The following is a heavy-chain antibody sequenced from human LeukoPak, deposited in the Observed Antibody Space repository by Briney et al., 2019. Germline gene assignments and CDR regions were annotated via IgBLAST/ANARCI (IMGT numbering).Heavy chain of an antibody. CDR1: GCTFNSYA. CDR2: ISYDGSNK. Sequence: GRSLRLSCAASGCTFNSYAMHGVRQAPGKGLEWVAVISYDGSNKYYADSVKGRFTISRDNSKNTLYLQMNSQRAEDTAVYYCARGRGYCSGGSCYVLDYYYYGMDVWGKGTTVTVSS. D-gene: IGHD2-15*01. CDR3: ARGRGYCSGGSCYVLDYYYYGMDV. J-gene: IGHJ6*04. V-gene: IGHV3-30*04.